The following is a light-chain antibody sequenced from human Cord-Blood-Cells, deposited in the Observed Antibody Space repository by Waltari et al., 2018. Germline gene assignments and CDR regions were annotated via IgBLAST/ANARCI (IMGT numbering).Light chain of an antibody. J-gene: IGKJ3*01. Sequence: EIVMTQSPATLSVSPGERVTLSCRASQSVSSNLAWYQQKPGQAPRLLIYGASTRATGIPARFSGSGSGTEFTLTISSLQSEDFAVYYCQQYNNWPPRFGPGTKVDIK. CDR2: GAS. CDR3: QQYNNWPPR. V-gene: IGKV3-15*01. CDR1: QSVSSN.